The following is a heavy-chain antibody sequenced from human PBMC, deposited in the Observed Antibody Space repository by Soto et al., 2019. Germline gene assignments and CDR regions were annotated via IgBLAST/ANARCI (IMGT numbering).Heavy chain of an antibody. CDR2: ISGSGGST. CDR1: GFTFSNYA. Sequence: EVQLLESGGGLVQPGGSLRLSCAASGFTFSNYAVTWVRQAPGKGLEWVSTISGSGGSTYYADSVKGRFTISRDNSKNTLSLQMNSLRAENTAVHYCAKDQGSSWYEIDYWGQGTLVTVSS. J-gene: IGHJ4*02. D-gene: IGHD6-13*01. V-gene: IGHV3-23*01. CDR3: AKDQGSSWYEIDY.